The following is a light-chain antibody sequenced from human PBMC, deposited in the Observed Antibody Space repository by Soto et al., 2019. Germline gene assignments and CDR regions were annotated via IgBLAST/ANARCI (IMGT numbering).Light chain of an antibody. CDR3: QSYDSTMSDDV. Sequence: QSVLTQPPSVSGAPGQRVTISCIGSSSSIGAGYDVHWYQQLPGTAPKLLIYGNNNRPSGVPDRFSGSKSGTSASLAITGLQAEDEADYYCQSYDSTMSDDVFGTGTTLTVL. CDR2: GNN. V-gene: IGLV1-40*01. CDR1: SSSIGAGYD. J-gene: IGLJ1*01.